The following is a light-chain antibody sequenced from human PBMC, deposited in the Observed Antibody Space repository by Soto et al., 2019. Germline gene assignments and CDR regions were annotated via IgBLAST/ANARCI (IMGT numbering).Light chain of an antibody. Sequence: DIQMTQSPSSLSASVGDTVTITCRASPAITYNLAWYQQKPGKVPKLLIYAASTLQSGVPSRFSGSGFGTDFTLTISSLQPEDVATYYCQKYNSAPWTFGQGTKVEIK. CDR3: QKYNSAPWT. CDR2: AAS. CDR1: PAITYN. V-gene: IGKV1-27*01. J-gene: IGKJ1*01.